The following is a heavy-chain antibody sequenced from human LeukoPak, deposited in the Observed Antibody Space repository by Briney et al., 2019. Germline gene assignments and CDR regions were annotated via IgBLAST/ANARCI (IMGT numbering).Heavy chain of an antibody. CDR3: ARDYQYGLDV. CDR2: INRDGSSR. J-gene: IGHJ6*02. V-gene: IGHV3-74*01. Sequence: PGGSLRLSCGASGFSIGASWMHWVRQAPGKGLVWVSQINRDGSSRNYADSVKGRFTISRDNAKNTLSLQMNSLRAEDTAVYYCARDYQYGLDVWGQGTTVTVSS. CDR1: GFSIGASW.